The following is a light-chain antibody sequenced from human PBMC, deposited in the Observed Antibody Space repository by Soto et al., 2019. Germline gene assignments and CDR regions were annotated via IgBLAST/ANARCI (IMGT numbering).Light chain of an antibody. V-gene: IGLV1-51*01. CDR1: SSNIGGNS. Sequence: QSVMTQPPSVSAAPGQKVTISCSGSSSNIGGNSVSWYQQLPGTAPKLLIYDDNKRPSGIPARFSGSKSGTSATLGITGFQTGDEADYYCGSWDSSLSAYVLGTGTKVTVL. CDR2: DDN. J-gene: IGLJ1*01. CDR3: GSWDSSLSAYV.